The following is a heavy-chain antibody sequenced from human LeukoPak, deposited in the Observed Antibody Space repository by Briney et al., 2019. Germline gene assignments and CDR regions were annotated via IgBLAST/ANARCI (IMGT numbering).Heavy chain of an antibody. Sequence: GASVKVSCKASGYTFTSYGISWVRQAPGQGLERMGWISAYNGNTNYAQKLQGRVTMTTDTSTSTAYMELRSLRSDDTAVYYCARDSPYSSSWHWFDPWGQGTLVTVSS. CDR2: ISAYNGNT. J-gene: IGHJ5*02. CDR1: GYTFTSYG. V-gene: IGHV1-18*01. CDR3: ARDSPYSSSWHWFDP. D-gene: IGHD6-13*01.